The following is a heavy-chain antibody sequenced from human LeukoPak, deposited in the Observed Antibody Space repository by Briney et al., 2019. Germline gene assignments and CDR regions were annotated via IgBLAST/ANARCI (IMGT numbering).Heavy chain of an antibody. D-gene: IGHD3-10*01. CDR1: GDTVSSNSAA. V-gene: IGHV6-1*01. Sequence: SQTLSLTCAISGDTVSSNSAAWHWIRQSPSRGLVWLGRTYCRSKCYNDYAVSVKSRITINPDTSKNQFSLQLNSVTPEDTALYYCARETLYGQIDYWGQGTLVTVSS. CDR3: ARETLYGQIDY. CDR2: TYCRSKCYN. J-gene: IGHJ4*02.